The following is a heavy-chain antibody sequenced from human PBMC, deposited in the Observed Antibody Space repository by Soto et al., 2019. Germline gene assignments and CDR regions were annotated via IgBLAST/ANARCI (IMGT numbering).Heavy chain of an antibody. J-gene: IGHJ4*02. CDR2: ISYDGSNK. CDR3: AKDSGYSYGLYYFDY. CDR1: GFTFSSYG. V-gene: IGHV3-30*18. D-gene: IGHD5-18*01. Sequence: QVQLVESGGGVVQPGRSLRLSCAASGFTFSSYGMHWVRQAPGKGLEWVAVISYDGSNKYYADSVKGRFTISRDNSKNTLYLQINSLRAEDTAVYYCAKDSGYSYGLYYFDYWGQGTLVTVSS.